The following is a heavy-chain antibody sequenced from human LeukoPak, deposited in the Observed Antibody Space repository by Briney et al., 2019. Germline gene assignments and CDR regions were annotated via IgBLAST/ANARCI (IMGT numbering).Heavy chain of an antibody. CDR2: IGSSATYT. CDR1: GLSLRYYS. J-gene: IGHJ5*02. Sequence: GGSLTLSCAASGLSLRYYSMTWVRPAPGKALERLSSIGSSATYTYYADAVKGQFTISRDNAKNSLFLQMNSLGAEDTAVYYCAIEVPRYTSGWYYAWGQGTLVTVSS. D-gene: IGHD6-19*01. CDR3: AIEVPRYTSGWYYA. V-gene: IGHV3-21*06.